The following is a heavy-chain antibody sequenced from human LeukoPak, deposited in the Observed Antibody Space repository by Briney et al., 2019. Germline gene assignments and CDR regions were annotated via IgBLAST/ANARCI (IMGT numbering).Heavy chain of an antibody. J-gene: IGHJ4*02. CDR1: GFTFSDAG. CDR2: IIGNGGST. Sequence: GGSLRLSCAASGFTFSDAGMHWVRQAPGKGLEWVSAIIGNGGSTYYTDSVQGRFTISRDNSKNTLYLQMNSLRAEDTGVYYCAKRTCSGSTCYPLDSWGQGTLVTVSS. V-gene: IGHV3-23*01. D-gene: IGHD2-15*01. CDR3: AKRTCSGSTCYPLDS.